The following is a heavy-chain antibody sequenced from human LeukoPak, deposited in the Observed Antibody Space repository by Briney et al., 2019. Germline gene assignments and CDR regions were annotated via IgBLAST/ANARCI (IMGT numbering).Heavy chain of an antibody. Sequence: GGSLRLSCAASGFTFSSYSMNWVRQAPGKGLEWVSGIIWNGGSTGYADSVKGRFTISRDNAKNSLYLQMNSLRAEDTALYYCARERIASAGTDYYMDVWGKGTTVTVSS. CDR2: IIWNGGST. CDR3: ARERIASAGTDYYMDV. J-gene: IGHJ6*03. D-gene: IGHD6-13*01. CDR1: GFTFSSYS. V-gene: IGHV3-20*04.